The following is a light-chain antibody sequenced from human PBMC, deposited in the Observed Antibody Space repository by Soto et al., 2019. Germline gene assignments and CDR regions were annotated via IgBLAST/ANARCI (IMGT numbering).Light chain of an antibody. V-gene: IGLV2-23*01. J-gene: IGLJ1*01. CDR2: EGS. Sequence: QSVLAQPASVSGSPGQSITISCTGTSSDVGNYNLGSWYQQNPGKAPKLMIYEGSKRPSGVSNRFSGSKSGNTASLTISILQAEDEADYYCCSYAGSSTYVFGTGTKVTVL. CDR3: CSYAGSSTYV. CDR1: SSDVGNYNL.